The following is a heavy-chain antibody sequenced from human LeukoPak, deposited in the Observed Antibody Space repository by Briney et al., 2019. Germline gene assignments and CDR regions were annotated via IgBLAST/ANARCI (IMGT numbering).Heavy chain of an antibody. CDR3: ARDCSGGSCYGAFDI. D-gene: IGHD2-15*01. Sequence: SETLSLTCTVSGDSINSRGYYWTWIRQYPGKGLEWIGYISYSGSTNYNPSLKSRVTILVDTSKSQFSLNLSSVTATDTAVYYCARDCSGGSCYGAFDIWGQGTMVTVSS. V-gene: IGHV4-30-4*08. CDR2: ISYSGST. J-gene: IGHJ3*02. CDR1: GDSINSRGYY.